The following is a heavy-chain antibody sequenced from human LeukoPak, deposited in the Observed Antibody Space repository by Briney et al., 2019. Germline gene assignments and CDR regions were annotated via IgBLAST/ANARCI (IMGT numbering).Heavy chain of an antibody. CDR3: ARGLNSGSYYHY. CDR1: GGSFSGYY. J-gene: IGHJ4*02. V-gene: IGHV4-34*01. CDR2: INRGGST. Sequence: PSETLSLTCAVYGGSFSGYYWSWIRQPPGKGLEWIGEINRGGSTNYNPSLKSRATISVDTSKNQFSLRLSSLTAADTAVYYCARGLNSGSYYHYWGQGTLVTVSS. D-gene: IGHD3-10*01.